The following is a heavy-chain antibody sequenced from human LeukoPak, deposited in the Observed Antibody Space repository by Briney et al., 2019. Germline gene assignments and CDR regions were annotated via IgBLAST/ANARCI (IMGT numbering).Heavy chain of an antibody. J-gene: IGHJ4*02. Sequence: SVKVSCKASGGTFSSYAISWVRQAPGQGLEWMGGIIPIFGTANYAQKVQGRVTITTDESTSTAYMELSSLRSEDTAVYYCASREDVDTAMVWRYWGQGTLVTVSS. V-gene: IGHV1-69*05. CDR2: IIPIFGTA. CDR1: GGTFSSYA. D-gene: IGHD5-18*01. CDR3: ASREDVDTAMVWRY.